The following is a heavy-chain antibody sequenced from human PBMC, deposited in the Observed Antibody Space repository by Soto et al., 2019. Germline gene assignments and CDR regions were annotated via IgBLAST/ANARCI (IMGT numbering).Heavy chain of an antibody. CDR1: GFTVSSNY. D-gene: IGHD4-4*01. J-gene: IGHJ6*03. CDR2: IYSGGST. CDR3: ARAAHSNPYYYYYYMDV. V-gene: IGHV3-53*04. Sequence: GGSLRLSCAASGFTVSSNYMSWVRQAPGKGLEWVSVIYSGGSTYYADSVKGRFTISRHNSKNTLYLQMNSLRAEDTAVYYCARAAHSNPYYYYYYMDVWGKGTTVTVSS.